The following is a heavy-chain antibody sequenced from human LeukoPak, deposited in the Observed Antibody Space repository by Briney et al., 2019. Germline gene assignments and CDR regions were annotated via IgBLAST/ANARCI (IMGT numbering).Heavy chain of an antibody. V-gene: IGHV5-51*01. Sequence: GESLKISCKGSGYSFTSYWIGWVRQMPGKGLEWMGIIYPGDSDTRYSPSFQGQVTISADKSISTAYLQWSSLKASDTAMYYCARKSPLCGGDCYSHAFDIWGQGTMVTVSS. CDR1: GYSFTSYW. CDR3: ARKSPLCGGDCYSHAFDI. D-gene: IGHD2-21*02. CDR2: IYPGDSDT. J-gene: IGHJ3*02.